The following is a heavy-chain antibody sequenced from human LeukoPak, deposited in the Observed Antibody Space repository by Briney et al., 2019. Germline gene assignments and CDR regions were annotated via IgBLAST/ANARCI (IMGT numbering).Heavy chain of an antibody. CDR2: INPKTGST. D-gene: IGHD1-1*01. J-gene: IGHJ4*02. Sequence: ASVKVSCKASGYTFISYYVHWVRQVHGQGLEWMGIINPKTGSTTYPQKFQGRVTMTRDTSTSTVYMELSSLESEDTALYYCARHSLPGTTPFDYWGQGTLVTVS. V-gene: IGHV1-46*01. CDR1: GYTFISYY. CDR3: ARHSLPGTTPFDY.